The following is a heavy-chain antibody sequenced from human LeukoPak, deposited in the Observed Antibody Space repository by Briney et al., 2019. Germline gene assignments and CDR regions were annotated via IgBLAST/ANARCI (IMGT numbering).Heavy chain of an antibody. CDR2: IYYSGST. D-gene: IGHD2-15*01. Sequence: PSETLSLTCTVSGGSISSSSHYWGWIRQPPGKGLEWIGSIYYSGSTYYNPSLKSRVTISVDTSKNQFSLKLSSVTAADTAVYYCARRTGLLPDYWGQGTLVTVSS. CDR1: GGSISSSSHY. CDR3: ARRTGLLPDY. V-gene: IGHV4-39*01. J-gene: IGHJ4*02.